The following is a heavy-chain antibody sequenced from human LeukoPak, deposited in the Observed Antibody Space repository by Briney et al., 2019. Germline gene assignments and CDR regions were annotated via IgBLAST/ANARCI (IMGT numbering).Heavy chain of an antibody. D-gene: IGHD6-19*01. J-gene: IGHJ4*02. CDR1: GFTFSSNS. V-gene: IGHV3-48*01. Sequence: PGGSLRLSCAASGFTFSSNSMNWVRQAPGKGLEWGSYISSRSSTIYYADSVKGRFTISRDNAKNSLYLQMNSLRAEDTAVYYCARGAGSGRNHFDYWGQGTLVTVSS. CDR3: ARGAGSGRNHFDY. CDR2: ISSRSSTI.